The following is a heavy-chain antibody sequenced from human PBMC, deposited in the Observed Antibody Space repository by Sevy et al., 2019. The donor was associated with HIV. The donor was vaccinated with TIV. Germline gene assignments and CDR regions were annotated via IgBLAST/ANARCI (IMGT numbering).Heavy chain of an antibody. CDR1: GFTFSSYE. CDR2: ISTTGRTI. V-gene: IGHV3-48*03. D-gene: IGHD3-16*01. Sequence: GGSLRLSCEASGFTFSSYEMNWVRQAPGKGLEWISYISTTGRTIYYADSVKGRFTISRDDAKNSLYLQMNSLRAEDTAHYYCARVDAYYAQGLDSWGQGTLVTVSS. J-gene: IGHJ5*01. CDR3: ARVDAYYAQGLDS.